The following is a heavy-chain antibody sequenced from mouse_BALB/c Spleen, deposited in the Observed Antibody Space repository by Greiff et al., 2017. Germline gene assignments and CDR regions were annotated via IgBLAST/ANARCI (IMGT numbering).Heavy chain of an antibody. CDR2: ISSGSSTI. J-gene: IGHJ2*01. D-gene: IGHD2-1*01. CDR1: GFTFSSFG. V-gene: IGHV5-17*02. Sequence: EVQLMESGGGLVQPGGSRKLSCAASGFTFSSFGMHWVRQAPEKGLEWVAYISSGSSTIYYADTVKGRFTISRDNPKNTLFLQMTSLRSEDTAMYYCARSADYGNYFDYWGQGTTLTVSS. CDR3: ARSADYGNYFDY.